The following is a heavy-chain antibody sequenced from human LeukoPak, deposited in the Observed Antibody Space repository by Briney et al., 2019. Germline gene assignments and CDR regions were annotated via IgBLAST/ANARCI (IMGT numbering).Heavy chain of an antibody. Sequence: NPSETLSLTCTVSGGSISSGSYYWSWIRQPAGKGLEWIGRIYTSGSTNYNPSLKSRVTISVDTSKNQFSLKLSSVTAADTAVYYCASLRRIATPYFDYWGQGTLVTVSS. J-gene: IGHJ4*02. V-gene: IGHV4-61*02. D-gene: IGHD6-6*01. CDR1: GGSISSGSYY. CDR3: ASLRRIATPYFDY. CDR2: IYTSGST.